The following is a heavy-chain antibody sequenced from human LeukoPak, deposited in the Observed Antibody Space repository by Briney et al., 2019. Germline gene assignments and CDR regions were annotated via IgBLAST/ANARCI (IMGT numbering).Heavy chain of an antibody. D-gene: IGHD3-3*01. CDR3: ARGRVPYVTIFGVVIGPLDY. Sequence: GGSLRLSCAASGFTFSSYGMHWVRQAPGKGLEWVAVIWYDGSNKYYADSVKGRFTISRDNSKNTLYLQMNSLRAEDTAVYYCARGRVPYVTIFGVVIGPLDYWGQGTLVTVSS. J-gene: IGHJ4*02. CDR2: IWYDGSNK. CDR1: GFTFSSYG. V-gene: IGHV3-33*01.